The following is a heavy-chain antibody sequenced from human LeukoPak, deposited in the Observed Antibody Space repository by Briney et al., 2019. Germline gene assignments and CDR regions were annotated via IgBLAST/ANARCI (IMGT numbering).Heavy chain of an antibody. CDR2: INHSGST. J-gene: IGHJ4*02. CDR1: GGSFSGYY. CDR3: AGGETARTAPFDY. V-gene: IGHV4-34*01. D-gene: IGHD2-21*02. Sequence: SETLSLTCAVYGGSFSGYYWSWIRQPPGKGLEWIGEINHSGSTNYNPSLKSRVTISVDTSKNQFSLKLSSVTAADTAVYYCAGGETARTAPFDYWGQGTLVTVSS.